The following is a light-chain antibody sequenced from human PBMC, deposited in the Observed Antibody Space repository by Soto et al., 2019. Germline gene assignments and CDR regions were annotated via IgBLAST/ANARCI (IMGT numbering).Light chain of an antibody. Sequence: ETVLTQSPGTLSLSPGERATLSCRASQSFSGTYLAWYQQKPGQAPRLLIYAASTRATGIPDRFSGSGSGTDFTLTISRLEPEDFAVYYCQQNGSSPRITFGQGTRLEIK. CDR1: QSFSGTY. V-gene: IGKV3-20*01. J-gene: IGKJ5*01. CDR2: AAS. CDR3: QQNGSSPRIT.